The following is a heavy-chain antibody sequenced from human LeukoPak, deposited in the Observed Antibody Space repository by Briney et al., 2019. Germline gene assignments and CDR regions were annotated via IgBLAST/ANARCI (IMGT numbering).Heavy chain of an antibody. J-gene: IGHJ4*02. CDR2: IYPGDSDT. D-gene: IGHD4-17*01. CDR1: RYSFSIYW. V-gene: IGHV5-51*01. Sequence: GESLKISCKGSRYSFSIYWIAWVRQVPGKGLEWMGIIYPGDSDTRYSPSFQGQVTVSVDKSISTAYLQWNSLTASDTAMYYCARQDGDGEYYFDYWGQGTLVTVSS. CDR3: ARQDGDGEYYFDY.